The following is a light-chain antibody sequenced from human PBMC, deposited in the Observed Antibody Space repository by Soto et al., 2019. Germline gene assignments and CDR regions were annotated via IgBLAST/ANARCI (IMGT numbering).Light chain of an antibody. CDR1: SSDVGGYNY. CDR2: DVS. CDR3: CSYTSSRDYV. Sequence: QSALTQPSSVSGSPGQSITISCTGTSSDVGGYNYVSWYRQHPGKAPELMIYDVSNRSSGVSNRFSDSKSGNTAYLTISGLQAEDEADYYCCSYTSSRDYVFGTGTKVTVL. J-gene: IGLJ1*01. V-gene: IGLV2-14*03.